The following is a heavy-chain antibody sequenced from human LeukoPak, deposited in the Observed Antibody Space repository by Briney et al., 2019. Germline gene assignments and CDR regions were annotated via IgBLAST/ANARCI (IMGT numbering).Heavy chain of an antibody. D-gene: IGHD3-10*01. Sequence: GGSLRLSCSTSGFTFSSYSMNWVRQAPGKGLEWVSSISSSSSYIYYADSVKGRFTISRDNAKNSLFLQMNSLRAEDTAVYYCARGPHYYGSGDLSGPIDYWGQGTLVTVSS. CDR3: ARGPHYYGSGDLSGPIDY. CDR1: GFTFSSYS. V-gene: IGHV3-21*01. CDR2: ISSSSSYI. J-gene: IGHJ4*02.